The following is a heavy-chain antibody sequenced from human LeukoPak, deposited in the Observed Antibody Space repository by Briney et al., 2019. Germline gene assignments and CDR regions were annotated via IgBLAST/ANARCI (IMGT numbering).Heavy chain of an antibody. Sequence: GGSLRLSCAASGFTFSSYDMHWVRQTTGKGLEWVAIIGTAGDTYYPGSVKGRFAVSRENAKNSLYLQMNSLRVEDTALYYCAREVTNRDGFDFWGQGTMVTVSS. CDR2: IGTAGDT. CDR1: GFTFSSYD. D-gene: IGHD4-17*01. V-gene: IGHV3-13*01. CDR3: AREVTNRDGFDF. J-gene: IGHJ3*01.